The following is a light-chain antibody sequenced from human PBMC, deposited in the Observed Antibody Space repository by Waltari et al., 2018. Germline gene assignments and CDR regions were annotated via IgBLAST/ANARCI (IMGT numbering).Light chain of an antibody. CDR3: QQRSSWPLT. V-gene: IGKV3-11*01. CDR1: QSVSSS. CDR2: DAS. Sequence: IVLTQSPATLSLSSGDRATLSCRASQSVSSSLAWYQQRPGQAPRLLIYDASNRATGIPARFSGSGSGTDFTLTISSLEPEDFAVYYCQQRSSWPLTFGGGTKVEVK. J-gene: IGKJ4*01.